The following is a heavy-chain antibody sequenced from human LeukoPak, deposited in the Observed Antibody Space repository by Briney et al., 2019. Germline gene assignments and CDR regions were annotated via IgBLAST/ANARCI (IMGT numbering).Heavy chain of an antibody. Sequence: SETLSLTCAVYGGSFSGYYWSWIRQPPGKGLEWIGEINHSGSTNYNPSLKSRVTISVDTSKNQYSLKLSSVTAADTAVYYCARLRLPDYGGNSGFDYWGQGTLVTVSS. D-gene: IGHD4-23*01. CDR1: GGSFSGYY. J-gene: IGHJ4*02. CDR3: ARLRLPDYGGNSGFDY. V-gene: IGHV4-34*01. CDR2: INHSGST.